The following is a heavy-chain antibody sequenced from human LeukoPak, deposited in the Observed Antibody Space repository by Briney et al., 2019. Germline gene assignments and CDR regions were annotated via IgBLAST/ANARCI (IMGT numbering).Heavy chain of an antibody. J-gene: IGHJ6*03. V-gene: IGHV1-8*03. CDR2: MNPNSGNT. D-gene: IGHD1-7*01. CDR3: ARGNWNYLSYYYYYMDV. CDR1: GYKFTNYW. Sequence: GESLKISCKGSGYKFTNYWIGWVRQATGQGLEWMGWMNPNSGNTGYAQKFQGRVTITRNTSISTAYMELSSLRSEDTAVYYCARGNWNYLSYYYYYMDVWGKGTTVTVSS.